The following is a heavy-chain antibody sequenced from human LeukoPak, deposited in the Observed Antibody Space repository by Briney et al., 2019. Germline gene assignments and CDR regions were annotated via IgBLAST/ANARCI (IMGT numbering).Heavy chain of an antibody. J-gene: IGHJ4*02. CDR1: GLTFSSYA. Sequence: QTGGSLRLSCAASGLTFSSYAMSWVRQAPGKGLAWGSRIKTDGVTTNYADSVKGRFTISRDNAKNTLYLQMNSLRAEDTAVYYCARTYDFWSGSQYYFDSWGQGTLVTVSS. CDR2: IKTDGVTT. CDR3: ARTYDFWSGSQYYFDS. V-gene: IGHV3-74*01. D-gene: IGHD3-3*01.